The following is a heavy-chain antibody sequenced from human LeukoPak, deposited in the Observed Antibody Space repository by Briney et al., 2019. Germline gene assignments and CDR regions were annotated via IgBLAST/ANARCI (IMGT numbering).Heavy chain of an antibody. V-gene: IGHV3-23*01. J-gene: IGHJ4*02. CDR1: GFTFSSYA. CDR3: AKRTLSGFYPFDY. Sequence: GGSLTLFCAASGFTFSSYAMSWVRQAPGKGLEWVSTISGSGGSTYYADSVKGRFTISRDNSKNTLYLQMSSLRAEDTALYYCAKRTLSGFYPFDYWGQGTLVTVSS. CDR2: ISGSGGST. D-gene: IGHD3-22*01.